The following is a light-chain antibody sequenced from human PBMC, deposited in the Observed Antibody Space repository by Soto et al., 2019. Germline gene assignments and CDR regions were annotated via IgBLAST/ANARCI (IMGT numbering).Light chain of an antibody. CDR1: QNLRSS. J-gene: IGKJ4*01. V-gene: IGKV3-20*01. Sequence: EIVLTQSPGTLSLSPGARAPLSCRASQNLRSSLAWYQQKPGQAPRLLIYDASSRATGIPDRFSGGGSGTDFTLTISRLEPEDFAVYYCQQFSSYPLTFGGGTKVDIK. CDR2: DAS. CDR3: QQFSSYPLT.